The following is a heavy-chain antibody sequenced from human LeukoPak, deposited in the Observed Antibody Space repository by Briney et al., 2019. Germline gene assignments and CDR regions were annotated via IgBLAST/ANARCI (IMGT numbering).Heavy chain of an antibody. Sequence: PGGSLRLSCAASGFTFNTYGMNWVRQAPGKGLEWVANIKQDGSEKYYVDSVKGRFTISRDNAKNSLYLQMNSLRAEDTAVYYCAREGSSSWSYYYYYMDVWGKGTTVTVSS. CDR1: GFTFNTYG. V-gene: IGHV3-7*01. D-gene: IGHD6-13*01. CDR3: AREGSSSWSYYYYYMDV. CDR2: IKQDGSEK. J-gene: IGHJ6*03.